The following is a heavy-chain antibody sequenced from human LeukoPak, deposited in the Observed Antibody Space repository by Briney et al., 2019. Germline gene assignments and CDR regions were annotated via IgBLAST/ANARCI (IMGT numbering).Heavy chain of an antibody. V-gene: IGHV3-23*01. CDR1: GFTFSSYA. CDR3: ASISFPLMHFQH. D-gene: IGHD2-8*01. CDR2: ISGSGGRT. Sequence: GGSLRLSCAASGFTFSSYAMSWVRQAPGKGLEWVSTISGSGGRTYYADSVKGRFTISRDNSKNTVYLQMNSLRAEDTAVYYCASISFPLMHFQHWGQGTLVTVSS. J-gene: IGHJ1*01.